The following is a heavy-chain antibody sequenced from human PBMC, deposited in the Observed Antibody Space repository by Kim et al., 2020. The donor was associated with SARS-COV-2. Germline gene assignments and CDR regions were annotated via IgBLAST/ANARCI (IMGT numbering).Heavy chain of an antibody. V-gene: IGHV4-38-2*02. CDR3: TSKYYYDSSGYYYADW. CDR2: IYQSGTT. J-gene: IGHJ4*02. Sequence: SETLSLTCTVSGHPITSGYFWGWIRQSPGKGLEWLGSIYQSGTTYHNPSLKSRVTISINTSKDQFSLRLNSVTAADTAVYYCTSKYYYDSSGYYYADWWGQGTLVTVSS. D-gene: IGHD3-22*01. CDR1: GHPITSGYF.